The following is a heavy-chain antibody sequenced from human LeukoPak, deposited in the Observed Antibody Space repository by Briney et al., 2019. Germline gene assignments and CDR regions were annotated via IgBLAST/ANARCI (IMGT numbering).Heavy chain of an antibody. CDR2: INPNSGAT. V-gene: IGHV1-2*02. CDR3: ASPGSYYDVLTGPGYCDY. J-gene: IGHJ4*02. D-gene: IGHD3-9*01. CDR1: GSTFTGYY. Sequence: ASVKVSCKASGSTFTGYYMHWVRQAPGQGLEWVGWINPNSGATNYAQKFQGRVTMTRDTSISTAYMELSRLRSDDTAVDYCASPGSYYDVLTGPGYCDYWGQGTLVTVSS.